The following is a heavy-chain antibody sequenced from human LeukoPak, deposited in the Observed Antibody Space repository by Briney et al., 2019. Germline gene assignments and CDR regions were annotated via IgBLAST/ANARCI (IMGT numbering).Heavy chain of an antibody. CDR2: ITRAATDT. V-gene: IGHV3-74*03. J-gene: IGHJ4*02. CDR3: ARGRHWTYYSDSGGNYLLDH. Sequence: GGSLRLSCVGSGFTINPFNHYWMHWVRQAPGKGLVWVAHITRAATDTMYADFVKGRFTVSRDDAKSTLYLEMNSLTVEDTAVYYCARGRHWTYYSDSGGNYLLDHWGQGTLVTVSS. CDR1: GFTINPFNHYW. D-gene: IGHD3-22*01.